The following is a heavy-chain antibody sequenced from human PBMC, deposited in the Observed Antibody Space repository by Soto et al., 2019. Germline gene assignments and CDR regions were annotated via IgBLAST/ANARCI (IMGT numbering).Heavy chain of an antibody. Sequence: QVQLQESGPGLMKPSETLSLTCTVSGASITGSSYWSWIRQPAGKGLEWIGRFSLSGTTNYNPSLRSRVTMSADVSKNQFSLRLTSVTAADTDLYYCARGMTPPGAPAWYYFDSWGQGTLVTVSS. D-gene: IGHD2-8*02. CDR1: GASITGSSY. V-gene: IGHV4-4*07. J-gene: IGHJ4*02. CDR3: ARGMTPPGAPAWYYFDS. CDR2: FSLSGTT.